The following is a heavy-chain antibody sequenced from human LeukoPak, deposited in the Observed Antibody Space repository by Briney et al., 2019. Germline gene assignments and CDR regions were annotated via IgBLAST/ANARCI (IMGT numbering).Heavy chain of an antibody. Sequence: PSETLSLTCTVSGYSISSGYYWGWIRPPPGKGLEWIGSIYHSGSTNYNPSLKSRVTISVDTSKNQFSLKLSSVTAADTAVYYCARGSSRSPNLTMVRGVSYYYYYMDVWGKGTTVTISS. CDR1: GYSISSGYY. CDR3: ARGSSRSPNLTMVRGVSYYYYYMDV. V-gene: IGHV4-38-2*02. J-gene: IGHJ6*03. D-gene: IGHD3-10*01. CDR2: IYHSGST.